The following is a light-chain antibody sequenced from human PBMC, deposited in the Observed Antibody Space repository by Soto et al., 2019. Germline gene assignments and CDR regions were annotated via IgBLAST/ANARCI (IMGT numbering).Light chain of an antibody. J-gene: IGKJ3*01. V-gene: IGKV3-11*01. CDR2: EIF. Sequence: EIVLTQSPATLSFSPGDTATLSCRASQNVGSYLAWYQQKPGQAPRLLIYEIFKRATGMPGRFSGSGSGTDFALTISSLEPEDFAVYYCQHRDRWPPIITFGPGITVDIK. CDR1: QNVGSY. CDR3: QHRDRWPPIIT.